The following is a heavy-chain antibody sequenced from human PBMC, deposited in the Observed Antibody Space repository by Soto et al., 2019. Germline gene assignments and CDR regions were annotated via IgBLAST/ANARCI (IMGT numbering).Heavy chain of an antibody. V-gene: IGHV1-8*01. Sequence: QVQLVQSGTEVKKPGASVKVSCKASGYTFSSYDINWVRQATGQGLEWMGWMNTNNGNTGYAQKFQGRVTMTRNTSISTAYMELSSLRSEDTAVYYCAKGGVVVLDSWGQGTLVTVAS. CDR2: MNTNNGNT. CDR3: AKGGVVVLDS. CDR1: GYTFSSYD. J-gene: IGHJ4*02. D-gene: IGHD2-15*01.